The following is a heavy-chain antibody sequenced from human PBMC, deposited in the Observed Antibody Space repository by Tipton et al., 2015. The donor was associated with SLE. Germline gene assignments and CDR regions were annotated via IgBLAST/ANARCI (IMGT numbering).Heavy chain of an antibody. D-gene: IGHD1-1*01. Sequence: SLRLSCAASGFTFSDCGMHWVRQAPGKGLEWVAFVRYDGSQTYYADSVKGRVAISRDNSKNTLYLQMNSLRAEDTAVYYCARGSEYNLYWGQGTLVTVSS. CDR3: ARGSEYNLY. J-gene: IGHJ4*02. CDR1: GFTFSDCG. CDR2: VRYDGSQT. V-gene: IGHV3-30*12.